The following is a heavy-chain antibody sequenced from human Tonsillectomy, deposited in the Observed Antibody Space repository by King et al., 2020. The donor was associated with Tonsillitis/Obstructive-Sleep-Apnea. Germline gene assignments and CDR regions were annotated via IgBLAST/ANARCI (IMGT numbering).Heavy chain of an antibody. CDR3: ARGRTDGDYVDTFDN. J-gene: IGHJ3*02. Sequence: VQLQESGPGLVKPSQTLSLTCTVSADSIITNTYYWSWSRQHPGKGLEGIGYIYYSGTTFYNPSLKSRLALSVDTSKRQFSLNVSSVTAADTAVYYCARGRTDGDYVDTFDNW. CDR2: IYYSGTT. V-gene: IGHV4-31*03. D-gene: IGHD4-17*01. CDR1: ADSIITNTYY.